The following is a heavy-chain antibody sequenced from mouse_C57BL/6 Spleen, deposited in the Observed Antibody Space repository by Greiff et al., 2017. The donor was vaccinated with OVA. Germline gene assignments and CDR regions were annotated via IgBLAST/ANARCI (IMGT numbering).Heavy chain of an antibody. J-gene: IGHJ3*01. CDR2: IYPGDGVT. Sequence: QVQLQQSGPELVKPGASVKISCKASGYAFSSSWMNWVKQRPGKGLEWIGRIYPGDGVTNYNGKFKGKATLTADKSSSTAYMQLSSLTSEDSAVYFCARGGSNYAFAYWGQGTLVTVSA. CDR3: ARGGSNYAFAY. V-gene: IGHV1-82*01. CDR1: GYAFSSSW. D-gene: IGHD2-5*01.